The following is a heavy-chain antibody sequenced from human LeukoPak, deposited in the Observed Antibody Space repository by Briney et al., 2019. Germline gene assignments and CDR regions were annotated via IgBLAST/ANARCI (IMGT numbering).Heavy chain of an antibody. CDR1: GLTVSSHY. V-gene: IGHV3-66*01. CDR3: ARGENKYSSSSSSFDY. J-gene: IGHJ4*02. CDR2: IYRGGTT. Sequence: GGSLRLSCAASGLTVSSHYMGWVRQAPGKGLEWVSSIYRGGTTYNADSVKGRFAISRDSSKNTLYLQMNSLGAEDTAVYYCARGENKYSSSSSSFDYWGQGTLVTVSS. D-gene: IGHD6-6*01.